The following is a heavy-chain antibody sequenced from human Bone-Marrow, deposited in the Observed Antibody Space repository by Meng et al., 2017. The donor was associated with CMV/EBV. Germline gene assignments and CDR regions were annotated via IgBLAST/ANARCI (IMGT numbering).Heavy chain of an antibody. Sequence: ASVKVSCKASGYTFTGYYIHWVRQAPGQGLEWMGWINPNSGGTNYAQKFQGRVTMTRDTSISTACMELSRLTSDDTAVYYCARRGLAVLAYYGRDVWGQGTTVTVSS. V-gene: IGHV1-2*02. CDR2: INPNSGGT. CDR1: GYTFTGYY. J-gene: IGHJ6*02. D-gene: IGHD6-19*01. CDR3: ARRGLAVLAYYGRDV.